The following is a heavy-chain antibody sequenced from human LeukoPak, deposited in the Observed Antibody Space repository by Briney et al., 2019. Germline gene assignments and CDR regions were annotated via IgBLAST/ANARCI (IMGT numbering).Heavy chain of an antibody. D-gene: IGHD3-22*01. CDR2: ISSSSSYI. CDR1: GFTFSSYS. Sequence: PGGSLRLSCAASGFTFSSYSMNWVRQAPGQGLEWVSSISSSSSYIYYADSVKGRFTISRDNAKNSLYLQMNSLRAEDTAVYYCARAKYYYDSSGYYSDAFDIWGQGTMVTVSS. J-gene: IGHJ3*02. V-gene: IGHV3-21*01. CDR3: ARAKYYYDSSGYYSDAFDI.